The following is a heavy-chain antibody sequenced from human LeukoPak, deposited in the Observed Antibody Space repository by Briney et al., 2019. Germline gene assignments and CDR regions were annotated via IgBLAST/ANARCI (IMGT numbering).Heavy chain of an antibody. V-gene: IGHV1-69*06. CDR1: GGTFSSYA. CDR2: IIPIFGTA. CDR3: ARGSPPRVYYDRSGYYSYYFDY. Sequence: ASVKVSCKASGGTFSSYAVSWARQAPGQGLEWMGGIIPIFGTANYAQKFQGRVTITADKSTSTAYMELSSLRSEDTAVYYCARGSPPRVYYDRSGYYSYYFDYWGQGTLVTVSS. J-gene: IGHJ4*02. D-gene: IGHD3-22*01.